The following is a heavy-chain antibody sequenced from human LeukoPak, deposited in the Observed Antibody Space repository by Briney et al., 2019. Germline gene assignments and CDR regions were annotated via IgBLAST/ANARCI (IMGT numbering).Heavy chain of an antibody. D-gene: IGHD3/OR15-3a*01. V-gene: IGHV4-34*01. J-gene: IGHJ4*02. Sequence: SETLSLTCAVYGESFSGYYWSWIRQPPGKGLEWIGEITHSGSTNYNPSLRSRVTISVDTSKKQFSLNLSSVTAADTAVYYCARRGLVRPDYWGQGTLVTVSS. CDR1: GESFSGYY. CDR2: ITHSGST. CDR3: ARRGLVRPDY.